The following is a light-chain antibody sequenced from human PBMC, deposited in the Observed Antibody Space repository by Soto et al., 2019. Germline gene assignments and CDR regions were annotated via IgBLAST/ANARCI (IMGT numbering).Light chain of an antibody. J-gene: IGLJ1*01. CDR1: SSDVGSYNL. CDR2: EGS. CDR3: CSYAVRSKYYV. Sequence: QSALTQPASVSGSPGQSITISCTGTSSDVGSYNLVSWYQQHPGKAPKLMIYEGSKRPSGGSNRFSGSKSGNTASLTISGLQAQDEADYYCCSYAVRSKYYVFVTGTKVTVL. V-gene: IGLV2-23*01.